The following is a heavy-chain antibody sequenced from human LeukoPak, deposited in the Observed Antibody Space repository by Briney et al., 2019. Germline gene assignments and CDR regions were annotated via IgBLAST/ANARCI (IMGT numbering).Heavy chain of an antibody. D-gene: IGHD6-19*01. CDR2: INHSGST. CDR3: ARGLRWQWLVLDY. Sequence: PSETLSLTCAVYGGSFSGYYWSWIRQPPGKGLEWIGEINHSGSTNYNPSLKSRVTISVDTSKNQFSLKLSSVTAADTAVYYCARGLRWQWLVLDYWGQRTLVTVSS. CDR1: GGSFSGYY. J-gene: IGHJ4*02. V-gene: IGHV4-34*01.